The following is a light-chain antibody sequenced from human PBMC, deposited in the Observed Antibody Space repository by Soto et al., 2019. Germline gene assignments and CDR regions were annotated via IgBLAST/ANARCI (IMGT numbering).Light chain of an antibody. CDR1: QSVNSY. Sequence: ESVLTQSPATLSLSPGERATLSCRASQSVNSYLAWYQQKPGQAPRLLIYDASNRATGIPARFSGSGSGTDFTLTISSLEPEDFAVYYCQQRSNWPLTFGGGTKV. CDR3: QQRSNWPLT. J-gene: IGKJ4*01. CDR2: DAS. V-gene: IGKV3-11*01.